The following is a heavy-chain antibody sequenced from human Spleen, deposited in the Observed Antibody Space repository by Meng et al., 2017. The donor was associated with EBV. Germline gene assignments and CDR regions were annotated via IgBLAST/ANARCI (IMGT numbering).Heavy chain of an antibody. D-gene: IGHD5-12*01. CDR2: INTNTGNP. CDR1: GYIFTSYA. J-gene: IGHJ4*02. CDR3: ARSYSDYDGHQFDY. Sequence: QVQVVQSGSELKKVGASVRVSFKASGYIFTSYAIHWVRQAPGQGLEWLGWINTNTGNPTYAQDFTGRIVFSLDTSVSTTYLQIRSLKAEDSAIYYCARSYSDYDGHQFDYWGQGTLVTVSS. V-gene: IGHV7-4-1*01.